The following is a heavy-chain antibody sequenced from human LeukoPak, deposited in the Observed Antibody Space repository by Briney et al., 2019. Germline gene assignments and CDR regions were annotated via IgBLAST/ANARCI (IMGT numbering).Heavy chain of an antibody. CDR1: GFTFSSYS. Sequence: GGSLRLSCAASGFTFSSYSMNWVRQAPGKGLEWVSSISSSSSYIYYADSVKGRFTISRDNAKNSLYLQMNSLRAEDTAVYYCAKDPQWLVRLDGGYFDYWGQGTLVTVSS. V-gene: IGHV3-21*01. J-gene: IGHJ4*02. CDR3: AKDPQWLVRLDGGYFDY. CDR2: ISSSSSYI. D-gene: IGHD6-19*01.